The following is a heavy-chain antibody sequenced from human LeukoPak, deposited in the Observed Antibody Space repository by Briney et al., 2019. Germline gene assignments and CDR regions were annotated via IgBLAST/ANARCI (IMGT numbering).Heavy chain of an antibody. CDR2: INKDGSET. CDR3: ARDWVYYGSGSYYDAFDI. CDR1: GFTFNNYW. D-gene: IGHD3-10*01. Sequence: GGSLRLSCAASGFTFNNYWMTWVRQAPGKGLEWVANINKDGSETYYVDSVKGRFTISRDNAKNSLYLQMNSLRAEDTAVYYCARDWVYYGSGSYYDAFDIWGQGTMVTVSS. V-gene: IGHV3-7*01. J-gene: IGHJ3*02.